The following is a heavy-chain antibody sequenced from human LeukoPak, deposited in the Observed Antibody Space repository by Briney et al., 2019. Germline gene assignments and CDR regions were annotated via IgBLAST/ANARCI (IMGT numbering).Heavy chain of an antibody. CDR3: AKDPPQPRSSWFDY. V-gene: IGHV3-30-3*01. Sequence: GGSLRLSCAASGFTFSSYAMHWVRQAPGKGLEWVAVISYDGSNKYYADSVKGRFTISRDNSKNTLYLQMNSLRAEDTAVYYCAKDPPQPRSSWFDYWGQGTLVTVSS. D-gene: IGHD6-13*01. CDR2: ISYDGSNK. CDR1: GFTFSSYA. J-gene: IGHJ4*02.